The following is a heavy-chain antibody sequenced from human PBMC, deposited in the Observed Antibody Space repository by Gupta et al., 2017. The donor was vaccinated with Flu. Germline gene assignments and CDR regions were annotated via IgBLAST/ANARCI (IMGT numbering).Heavy chain of an antibody. V-gene: IGHV4-59*01. D-gene: IGHD4-17*01. Sequence: IRQPPGKGLEWLGDVSHTGNTHYNPSLKSRVTMSVDTSKNQISLKLYSVTPADTAVYYCAGGPGFATVTTRSWGQGTLVTVSS. CDR2: VSHTGNT. J-gene: IGHJ4*02. CDR3: AGGPGFATVTTRS.